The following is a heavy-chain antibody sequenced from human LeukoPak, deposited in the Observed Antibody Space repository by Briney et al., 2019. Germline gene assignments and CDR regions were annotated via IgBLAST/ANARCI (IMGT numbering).Heavy chain of an antibody. CDR2: IGTDGYS. CDR3: ARGTIGGNPASAY. D-gene: IGHD4-23*01. Sequence: GAYLRLSCAASGFTFSTYEMNWVRQAPGRGLEWVSSIGTDGYSYSAVSVKGRFTISRDNAKSTLYLQMDSLTVEDTALYYCARGTIGGNPASAYWGQGTLVTVSS. J-gene: IGHJ4*02. CDR1: GFTFSTYE. V-gene: IGHV3-21*06.